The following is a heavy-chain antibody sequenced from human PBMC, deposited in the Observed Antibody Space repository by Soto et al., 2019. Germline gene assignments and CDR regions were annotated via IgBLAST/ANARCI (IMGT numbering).Heavy chain of an antibody. CDR3: AKLQYSGSYPRDY. Sequence: EVQLLESGGGLVQPGGSLRLSCAASGFTFSSYAMSWVRQAPGKGLEWVSAISGSGGSTYYADSVKGRFTLSRDNSKNTLYLQMNSLRAEDTAVYYCAKLQYSGSYPRDYWGQGTLVTVSS. D-gene: IGHD1-26*01. CDR1: GFTFSSYA. V-gene: IGHV3-23*01. J-gene: IGHJ4*02. CDR2: ISGSGGST.